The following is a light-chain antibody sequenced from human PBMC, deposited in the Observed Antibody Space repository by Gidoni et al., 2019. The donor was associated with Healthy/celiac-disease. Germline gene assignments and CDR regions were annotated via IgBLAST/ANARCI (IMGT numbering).Light chain of an antibody. J-gene: IGKJ4*01. CDR1: QRVSSY. Sequence: ESVLTQSPATLSLSPGERATLHCRASQRVSSYLAWYQQKPGQAPRLLIYDASNRATGIPARFSGSGSGTDFSLTISSLEPEDFAVYYCQQRSNWPLTFGGGTKVEIK. V-gene: IGKV3-11*01. CDR3: QQRSNWPLT. CDR2: DAS.